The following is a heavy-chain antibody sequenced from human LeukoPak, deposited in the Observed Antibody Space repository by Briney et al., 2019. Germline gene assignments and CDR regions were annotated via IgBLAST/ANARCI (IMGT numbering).Heavy chain of an antibody. CDR3: ARADCSSTSCYTFPFDY. D-gene: IGHD2-2*02. CDR1: GFTFSSYS. V-gene: IGHV3-21*01. Sequence: GGPLRLSCAASGFTFSSYSMNWVRQAPGKGLEWVSSISSSSSYIYYADSVKGRFTISRDNAKNSLYLQMNSLRAEDTAVYYCARADCSSTSCYTFPFDYWGQGTLVTVSS. CDR2: ISSSSSYI. J-gene: IGHJ4*02.